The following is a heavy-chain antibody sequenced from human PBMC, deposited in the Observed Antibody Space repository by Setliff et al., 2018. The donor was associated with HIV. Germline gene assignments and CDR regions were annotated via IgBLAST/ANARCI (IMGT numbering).Heavy chain of an antibody. CDR2: INPSGGSA. Sequence: ASVKVSCKASGYTFTRNQIHWLRQAPGQGLEWMGIINPSGGSAAYAEQFQGRVTMTSDTSTNTVYMELRSLRSEETAVYYCARGWGGQDSNYYGMDVWGQGTTITVSS. V-gene: IGHV1-46*01. J-gene: IGHJ6*02. CDR1: GYTFTRNQ. D-gene: IGHD3-16*01. CDR3: ARGWGGQDSNYYGMDV.